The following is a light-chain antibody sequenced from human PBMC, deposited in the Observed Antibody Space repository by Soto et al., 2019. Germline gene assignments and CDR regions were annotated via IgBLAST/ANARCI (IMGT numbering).Light chain of an antibody. J-gene: IGLJ1*01. CDR3: SSFTLSTYV. CDR2: DVT. V-gene: IGLV2-14*01. CDR1: SRDVGGYNY. Sequence: QSALTQPASVSGSPGQSITISCTRTSRDVGGYNYVSWYQHYPDKAPKLIIYDVTSRPSGVSDRFSDSQSGNTASLTISGLQPEDEAHYYCSSFTLSTYVFGSGTKVTVL.